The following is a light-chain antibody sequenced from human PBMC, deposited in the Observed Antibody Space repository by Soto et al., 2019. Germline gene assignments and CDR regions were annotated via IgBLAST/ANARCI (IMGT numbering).Light chain of an antibody. CDR1: QSVSSSY. Sequence: EKVFTQATGNLSVSPGERTTLSCRASQSVSSSYLAWYQQKPGQAPRLLIYGASSRATGIPDRFSGSGSGTDFTLTISRLEPEDFAVYYCQQYGSSRTFGQGTKVDIK. CDR3: QQYGSSRT. J-gene: IGKJ1*01. V-gene: IGKV3-20*01. CDR2: GAS.